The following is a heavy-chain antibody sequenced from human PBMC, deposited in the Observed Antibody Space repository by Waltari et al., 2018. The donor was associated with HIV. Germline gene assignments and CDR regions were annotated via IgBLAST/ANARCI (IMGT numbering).Heavy chain of an antibody. CDR3: ARDVIFGVVRGAFDI. Sequence: QVQLQESGPGLVQPSQTLSLTCTAPGGSISSGSSYWSWIWQPAGKGLEGIGRIYTSGSTNDNPSPKSRVTVSVDTSKNQFSLKLSSVTAADTAVYYCARDVIFGVVRGAFDIWGQGTMVTVSS. CDR2: IYTSGST. CDR1: GGSISSGSSY. D-gene: IGHD3-3*01. J-gene: IGHJ3*02. V-gene: IGHV4-61*02.